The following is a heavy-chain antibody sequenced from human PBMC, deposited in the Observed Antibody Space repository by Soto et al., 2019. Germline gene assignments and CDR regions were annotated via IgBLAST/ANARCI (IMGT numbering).Heavy chain of an antibody. Sequence: GGSLRLSCAASGFTLSSYAMSWVRQAPGKGLEWVSAISGRGGSTYYADSVKGRFTISRDNSKNTLYLQMNSLRAEDTAVYYCAKADRSYFDYWGQGTLVTVSS. CDR2: ISGRGGST. J-gene: IGHJ4*02. V-gene: IGHV3-23*01. CDR3: AKADRSYFDY. CDR1: GFTLSSYA.